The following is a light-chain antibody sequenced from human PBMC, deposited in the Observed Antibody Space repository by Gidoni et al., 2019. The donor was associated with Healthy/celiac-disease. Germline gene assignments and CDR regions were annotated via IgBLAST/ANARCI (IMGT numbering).Light chain of an antibody. J-gene: IGKJ1*01. CDR3: QQLNSYPRT. V-gene: IGKV1-9*01. CDR1: QGISSY. CDR2: AAS. Sequence: IQLTQSPSSLSASVGDRVTITCRSSQGISSYLAWYQHKPGKAPKLLIYAASTFQSGVPSRFSGSGSGTDFTLTISSLQPEDFATYYCQQLNSYPRTFGQGTKVEIK.